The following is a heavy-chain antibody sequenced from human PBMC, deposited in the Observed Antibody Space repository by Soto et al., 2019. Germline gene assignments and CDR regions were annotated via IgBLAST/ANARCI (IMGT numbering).Heavy chain of an antibody. CDR3: AREHTYYYDSSGSDAFDI. CDR2: IYPGDSDT. Sequence: RGESLKISCKGSGYSFTSYWIGWVRQMPGKGLEWKGIIYPGDSDTRYSPSFQGQVTISADKSISTAYLQWSSLKASDTAMYYCAREHTYYYDSSGSDAFDIWGQGTMVTVSS. V-gene: IGHV5-51*01. CDR1: GYSFTSYW. D-gene: IGHD3-22*01. J-gene: IGHJ3*02.